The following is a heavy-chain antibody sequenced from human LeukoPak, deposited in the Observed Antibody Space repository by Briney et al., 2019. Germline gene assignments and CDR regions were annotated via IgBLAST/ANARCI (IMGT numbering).Heavy chain of an antibody. D-gene: IGHD3-22*01. CDR3: AREVPYDSSRYYQPFDY. CDR2: ISAYNGNT. V-gene: IGHV1-18*01. J-gene: IGHJ4*02. CDR1: GYTCTSYG. Sequence: GASVKVSCKASGYTCTSYGISWVRQAPGQGLEWMGWISAYNGNTNYAQKLQGRVTMTTDTSTSTAYMELRSLRSDDTAVYYCAREVPYDSSRYYQPFDYWGQGTLVTVSS.